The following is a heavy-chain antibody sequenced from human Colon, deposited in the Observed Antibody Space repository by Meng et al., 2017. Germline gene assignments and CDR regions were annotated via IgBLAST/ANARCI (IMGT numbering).Heavy chain of an antibody. V-gene: IGHV3-11*01. D-gene: IGHD1-14*01. CDR3: ARDHGTGLDH. CDR2: ISSSGKII. Sequence: GPLVGAGGGLVQPGGSLRLSCAASGFTFRDYYMTWIRQAPGKGLEWVSHISSSGKIIDYADSVKGRFTISRDNANNSLYLQMDSLTADDTAVYYCARDHGTGLDHWGQGALVTVSS. CDR1: GFTFRDYY. J-gene: IGHJ4*02.